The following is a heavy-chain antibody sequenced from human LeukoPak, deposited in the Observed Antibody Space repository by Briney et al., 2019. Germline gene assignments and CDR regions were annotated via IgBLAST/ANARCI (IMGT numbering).Heavy chain of an antibody. D-gene: IGHD2-15*01. CDR3: AREDMGYCSGGSCYRAWFDP. V-gene: IGHV3-48*03. CDR2: ISSSGSTI. CDR1: GFTFSSYE. Sequence: PGGSLRLSCAASGFTFSSYEMNWVRQAPGKGLEWVSYISSSGSTIYYADSVKGRFTTSRDNAKNSLYLQMNGLRAEDTAVYYCAREDMGYCSGGSCYRAWFDPWGQGTLVTVSS. J-gene: IGHJ5*02.